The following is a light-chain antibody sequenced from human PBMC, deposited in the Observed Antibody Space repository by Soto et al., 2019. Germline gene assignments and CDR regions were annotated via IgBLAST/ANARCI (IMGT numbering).Light chain of an antibody. CDR1: QGIRND. J-gene: IGKJ5*01. CDR3: QQSNSWPPIT. Sequence: AIQMTQSPSSLSASVGDRVTITCRASQGIRNDLGWYQQKPGKAPKLLIYAASSLQSGVPSRFSGSGSGTDFTLTISSLEPEDFAIYYCQQSNSWPPITFGQGTRLEI. CDR2: AAS. V-gene: IGKV1-6*01.